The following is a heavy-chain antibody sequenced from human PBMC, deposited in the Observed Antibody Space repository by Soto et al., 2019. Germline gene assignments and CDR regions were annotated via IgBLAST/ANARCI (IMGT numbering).Heavy chain of an antibody. J-gene: IGHJ4*02. D-gene: IGHD5-12*01. CDR3: ARQDSGYGTSDY. V-gene: IGHV3-53*02. Sequence: EVQLVETGGGLIQPGGSLRLSCAASGFTVSSNYMSWVRQAPGKGLEWVSVIYSGGSTYYADSVKGRFTISRDNSKNTLYLQMNSLRAEDTAVYYGARQDSGYGTSDYWGQGTLVTVSS. CDR2: IYSGGST. CDR1: GFTVSSNY.